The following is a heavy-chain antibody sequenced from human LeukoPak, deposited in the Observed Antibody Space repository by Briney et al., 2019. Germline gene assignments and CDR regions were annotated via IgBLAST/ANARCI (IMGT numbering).Heavy chain of an antibody. CDR3: AKDAAAAGTFDY. CDR2: ISYDGSNK. V-gene: IGHV3-30*18. CDR1: GFTFSSYG. D-gene: IGHD6-13*01. J-gene: IGHJ4*02. Sequence: GGSLRLSCAASGFTFSSYGMHWVRQAPGKGLEWVAVISYDGSNKYCADSVKGRFTISRDNSKNTLYLQINSLRAEDTAVYYCAKDAAAAGTFDYWGQGTLVTVSS.